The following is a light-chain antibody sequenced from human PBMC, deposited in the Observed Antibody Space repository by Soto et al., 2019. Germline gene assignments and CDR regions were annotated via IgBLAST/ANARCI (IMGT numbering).Light chain of an antibody. CDR2: DAS. CDR1: QNINAW. CDR3: QQFHTYYT. V-gene: IGKV1-5*01. J-gene: IGKJ2*01. Sequence: DIQMTQSPSTLSASVGDRVTITCRASQNINAWLAWYQQKPGKAPKLLISDASNLESGVSSRFSGSGYGTEFNLTISSLQPDDFATYYCQQFHTYYTFGQGTKLEIK.